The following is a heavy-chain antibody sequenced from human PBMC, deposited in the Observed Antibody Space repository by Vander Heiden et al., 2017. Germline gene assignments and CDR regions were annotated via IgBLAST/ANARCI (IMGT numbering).Heavy chain of an antibody. D-gene: IGHD6-19*01. J-gene: IGHJ6*02. CDR1: GFTFSTSA. CDR3: ARGAYSSGWGSPDPYYYYYYGMDV. Sequence: QVLLVESGGGVVQPGRSLRPSCSASGFTFSTSAIPWVRQAPGKGLEWVAVISYDGSNKYYADSVKGRFTISRDNSKNTLYLQMNSLRAEDTAVYYCARGAYSSGWGSPDPYYYYYYGMDVWGQGTTVTVSS. CDR2: ISYDGSNK. V-gene: IGHV3-30*01.